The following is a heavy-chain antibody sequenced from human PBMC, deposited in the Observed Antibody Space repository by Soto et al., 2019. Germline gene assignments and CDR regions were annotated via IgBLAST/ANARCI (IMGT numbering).Heavy chain of an antibody. V-gene: IGHV4-39*01. CDR1: GDSISGTSFY. J-gene: IGHJ4*02. Sequence: SETLSLTCTVSGDSISGTSFYWGWIRQSSGKGLEWIASIYSSGSTFYNLSLKSRLSLSVDTSKNQFSLRLQSVTAADTAVYYCVRHSSSREVPFDNWGQGTLVTVS. CDR3: VRHSSSREVPFDN. CDR2: IYSSGST. D-gene: IGHD2-15*01.